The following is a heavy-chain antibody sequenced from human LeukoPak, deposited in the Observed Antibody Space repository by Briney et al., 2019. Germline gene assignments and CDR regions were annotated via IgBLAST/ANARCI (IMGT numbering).Heavy chain of an antibody. V-gene: IGHV3-23*01. J-gene: IGHJ4*02. CDR1: GFTFDDYA. Sequence: GGSLRLSCAASGFTFDDYAMHWVRQAPGKGLEWVSGISGSGGSTYYADSVKGRFTISRDNSKNTLYLQMNSLRAEDTAVYYCAKVLSSGWYYFDYWGQGTLVTVSS. CDR2: ISGSGGST. D-gene: IGHD6-19*01. CDR3: AKVLSSGWYYFDY.